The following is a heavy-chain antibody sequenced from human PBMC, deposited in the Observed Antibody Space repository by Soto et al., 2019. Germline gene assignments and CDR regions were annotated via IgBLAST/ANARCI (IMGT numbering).Heavy chain of an antibody. V-gene: IGHV3-23*01. J-gene: IGHJ4*02. CDR2: ISGGGPPT. CDR1: GFTFSSYG. Sequence: EVRMLESGGGLVQPGGSLRLSCTGSGFTFSSYGMSWVRQAPGKGLEWVSGISGGGPPTYYADSVRGRLTISRDNSKNTLYLQMNSLRAEDTAVYYCAIRTYSTGWYYLDLWGRGTLVTVSA. CDR3: AIRTYSTGWYYLDL. D-gene: IGHD6-25*01.